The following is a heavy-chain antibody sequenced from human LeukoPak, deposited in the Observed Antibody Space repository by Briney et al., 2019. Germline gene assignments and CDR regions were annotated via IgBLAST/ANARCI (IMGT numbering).Heavy chain of an antibody. CDR3: ARQDTVYGMDV. J-gene: IGHJ6*02. D-gene: IGHD5-18*01. V-gene: IGHV4-34*01. CDR2: IYNSGST. Sequence: SETLSLTCAVYGGSFSGYYWGWIRQPPGKGLEWIGSIYNSGSTYYNPSLKSRATISVDTSKNQLSLKLSSVTAADTAVYYCARQDTVYGMDVWGQGTTVAVSS. CDR1: GGSFSGYY.